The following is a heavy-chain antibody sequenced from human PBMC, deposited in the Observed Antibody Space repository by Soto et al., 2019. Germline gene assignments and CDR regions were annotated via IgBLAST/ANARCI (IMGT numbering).Heavy chain of an antibody. V-gene: IGHV5-51*01. CDR1: GYSFAIYW. J-gene: IGHJ6*02. Sequence: GESLKISCQGSGYSFAIYWIGWVRQMPGKDLEWMGIIYPGGSDTRYSPSFQGQVTISADKSLRTAYLQWTSLKASDTALYYCXRTRSFTLGFYYDGMDVWGQGTTVTVSS. D-gene: IGHD6-6*01. CDR2: IYPGGSDT. CDR3: XRTRSFTLGFYYDGMDV.